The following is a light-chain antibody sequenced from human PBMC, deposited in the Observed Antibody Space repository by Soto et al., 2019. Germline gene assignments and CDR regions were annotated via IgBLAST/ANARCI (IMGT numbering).Light chain of an antibody. J-gene: IGKJ5*01. V-gene: IGKV1-39*01. CDR2: ATS. Sequence: EIPLTQSPSSLAASVGDRLTLTCRASRNVSIYLNWYQHKPGKGPTLLIHATSNLQIGVPSRFSGSGSGTEFTLTISRLEPEDFGTYYCQQSDKMPSFGQGTRLVIK. CDR1: RNVSIY. CDR3: QQSDKMPS.